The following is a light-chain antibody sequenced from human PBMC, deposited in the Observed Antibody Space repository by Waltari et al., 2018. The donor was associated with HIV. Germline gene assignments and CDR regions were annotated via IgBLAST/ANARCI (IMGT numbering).Light chain of an antibody. V-gene: IGKV4-1*01. CDR3: QQYYSVPLT. Sequence: DIVMTQSPDSLAVSLGERDTIACTSSQSVLYNSNNKNYLAWYQHKPGQSPNLLIYWASTRESGVPDRFSGSGSGTDFTLTISSLQAEDVAVYYCQQYYSVPLTFGGGTKVEIK. CDR2: WAS. CDR1: QSVLYNSNNKNY. J-gene: IGKJ4*01.